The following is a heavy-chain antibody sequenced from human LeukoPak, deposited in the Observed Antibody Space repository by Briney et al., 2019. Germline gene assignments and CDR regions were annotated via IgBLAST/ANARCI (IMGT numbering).Heavy chain of an antibody. Sequence: GGSLRLSCSASGFTFSSYAMHWVRQAPGKGPEYVSAISSNGGSTYYADSVKGRFTISRDNSKNTLYLQMSSLRAEDTAVYYCVKDLAVYCSGGSCYHHFDYWGQGTLVTVSS. D-gene: IGHD2-15*01. CDR2: ISSNGGST. CDR1: GFTFSSYA. V-gene: IGHV3-64D*09. J-gene: IGHJ4*02. CDR3: VKDLAVYCSGGSCYHHFDY.